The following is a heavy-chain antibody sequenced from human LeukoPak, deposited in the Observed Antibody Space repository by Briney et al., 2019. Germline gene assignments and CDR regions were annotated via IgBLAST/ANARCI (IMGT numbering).Heavy chain of an antibody. Sequence: GESLKISCKGSGYSFTSYWIGWVRQMPGKGLEWMGIIYPGDSDTRYSPSFQGQVTFSADKSISTAYLQWSSLKASDTAMYYCARWRWLQLDYFDYWGQGTLVTVSS. CDR1: GYSFTSYW. CDR3: ARWRWLQLDYFDY. CDR2: IYPGDSDT. V-gene: IGHV5-51*01. D-gene: IGHD5-24*01. J-gene: IGHJ4*02.